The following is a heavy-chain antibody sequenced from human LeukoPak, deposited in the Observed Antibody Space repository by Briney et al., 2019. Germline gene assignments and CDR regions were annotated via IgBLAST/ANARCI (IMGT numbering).Heavy chain of an antibody. CDR3: ARDYSGSNAFDI. D-gene: IGHD3-10*01. CDR1: GGPIRNYY. Sequence: SETLSLTCTVPGGPIRNYYWSWFRKPPGKGLEWIGYIYYSGSTNYNPSLKSRVTISVNTSKNQFSLKLTSVTAADTAVYYCARDYSGSNAFDIWGQGTMVTVS. CDR2: IYYSGST. V-gene: IGHV4-59*13. J-gene: IGHJ3*02.